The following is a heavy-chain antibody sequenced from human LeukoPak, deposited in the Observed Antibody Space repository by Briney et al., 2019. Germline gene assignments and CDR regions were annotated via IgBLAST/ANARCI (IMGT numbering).Heavy chain of an antibody. CDR3: ARHVKQQLFLILDWFDP. J-gene: IGHJ5*02. V-gene: IGHV4-34*01. CDR2: INHSGST. Sequence: SETLSLTCAVYGGSFSGYYWSWIRQPPGKGLEWIGEINHSGSTNYNPSLKSRVTISVDTSKNQFSLKLSSVTAADTAVYYCARHVKQQLFLILDWFDPWGQGTLVTVSS. D-gene: IGHD6-13*01. CDR1: GGSFSGYY.